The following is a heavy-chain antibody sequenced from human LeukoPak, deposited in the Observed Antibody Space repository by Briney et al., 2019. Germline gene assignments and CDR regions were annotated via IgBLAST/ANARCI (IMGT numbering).Heavy chain of an antibody. V-gene: IGHV6-1*01. Sequence: SQTLSLTCAISGDSVSNNIATWNWVRQSPSRGLEWLGRTYYRSRWGNDYAISVKSRITINPDTSRNQFSLQLNSVTPEDMAVYYCVRESDDYYWALDFWGQGTPVTVSS. CDR1: GDSVSNNIAT. CDR3: VRESDDYYWALDF. D-gene: IGHD3-10*01. J-gene: IGHJ4*02. CDR2: TYYRSRWGN.